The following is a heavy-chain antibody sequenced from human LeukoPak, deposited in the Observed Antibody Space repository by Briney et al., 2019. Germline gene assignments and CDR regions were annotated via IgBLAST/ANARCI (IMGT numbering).Heavy chain of an antibody. CDR3: ARDLRGVDY. J-gene: IGHJ4*02. D-gene: IGHD3-10*01. Sequence: GGRPRIPNAASGLKISDHWGRRVSQDKGKGLGWFSPINSAGSSTTYAASVKGRFTISRDNAKNTLYLQMNSLRAEDTAVYYCARDLRGVDYWGQGTLVTVSS. CDR1: GLKISDHW. CDR2: INSAGSST. V-gene: IGHV3-74*03.